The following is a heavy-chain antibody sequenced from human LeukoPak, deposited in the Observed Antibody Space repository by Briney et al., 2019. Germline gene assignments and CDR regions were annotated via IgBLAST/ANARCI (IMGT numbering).Heavy chain of an antibody. D-gene: IGHD3-22*01. V-gene: IGHV3-23*01. J-gene: IGHJ6*02. CDR2: ISGSGGST. CDR1: GFTFSSYA. CDR3: GKGSGRYSDSRGYYQYYYAMDV. Sequence: GGSLRLSCAASGFTFSSYAMSWVRQAPGKGLEWVSAISGSGGSTYYADSVKGRFTIPRDNSKNTLDLQMNSLRAEDTAVYYCGKGSGRYSDSRGYYQYYYAMDVWGQGTTVTVSS.